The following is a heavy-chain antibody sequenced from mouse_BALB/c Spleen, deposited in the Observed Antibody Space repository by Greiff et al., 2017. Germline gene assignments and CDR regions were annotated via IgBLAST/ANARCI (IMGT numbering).Heavy chain of an antibody. D-gene: IGHD1-1*01. V-gene: IGHV3-2*02. Sequence: EVQLVESGPGLVKPSQSLSLTCTVTGYSITSDYAWNWIRQFPGNKLEWMGYISYSGSTSYNPSLKSRISITRDTSKNQFFLQLNSVTTEDTATYYCARGNYYYGSSSYWYFDVWGAGTTVTVSS. J-gene: IGHJ1*01. CDR2: ISYSGST. CDR3: ARGNYYYGSSSYWYFDV. CDR1: GYSITSDYA.